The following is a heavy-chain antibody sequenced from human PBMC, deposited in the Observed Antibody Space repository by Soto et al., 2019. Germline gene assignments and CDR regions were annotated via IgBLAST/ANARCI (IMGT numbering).Heavy chain of an antibody. CDR3: ARVRIAAAGNRLFDY. V-gene: IGHV3-21*01. Sequence: EVQLVESGGGLVKPGGSLRLSCAAAGFTFSSYSMNWVRQAPGKGQEWVSSISSSSSYIYYADSVKGRFTISRDNAKNSLYLQMNSLRAEDTAVYYCARVRIAAAGNRLFDYWGQGTLVTVSS. J-gene: IGHJ4*02. CDR1: GFTFSSYS. CDR2: ISSSSSYI. D-gene: IGHD6-13*01.